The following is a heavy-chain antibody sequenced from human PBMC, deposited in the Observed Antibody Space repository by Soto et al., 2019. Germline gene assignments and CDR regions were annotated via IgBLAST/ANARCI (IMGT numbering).Heavy chain of an antibody. Sequence: GGSLRLSCAASGFTFSSYAMSWVRQAPGKGLEWVSAISGSAGSTYYADSVKVRFTISRDNSKNTLYLQMKSMRSAEMAVLWGVFGGSMGDDFGSWGQG. J-gene: IGHJ3*02. D-gene: IGHD3-10*02. V-gene: IGHV3-23*01. CDR3: VFGGSMGDDFGS. CDR2: ISGSAGST. CDR1: GFTFSSYA.